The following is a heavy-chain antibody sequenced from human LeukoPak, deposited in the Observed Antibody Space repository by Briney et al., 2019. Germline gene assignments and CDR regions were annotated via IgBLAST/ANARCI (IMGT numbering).Heavy chain of an antibody. CDR2: IKQDGSEK. Sequence: GGSLRLSCAASGFTFSSYAMSWVRQAPGKGLEWVANIKQDGSEKYYVDSVKGRFTISRDNAKNSLYLQMNSLRAEDTAVYYCARVIRYFDYWGQGTLVTVSS. V-gene: IGHV3-7*04. CDR1: GFTFSSYA. J-gene: IGHJ4*02. D-gene: IGHD2-21*01. CDR3: ARVIRYFDY.